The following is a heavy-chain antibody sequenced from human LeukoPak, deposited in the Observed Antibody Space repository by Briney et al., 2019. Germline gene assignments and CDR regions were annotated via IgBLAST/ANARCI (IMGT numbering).Heavy chain of an antibody. V-gene: IGHV3-53*01. D-gene: IGHD3-10*01. Sequence: PGGSLRLSCAASGLSVGSNYMSWVRQSPERGLEWVSGIYSGGTTYYADSVKGRFSISRDNSRNTVYLEMSSLRPEDTAVYFCTKEFSWSGDRPGCFDPWGQGTQVTVSS. J-gene: IGHJ5*02. CDR1: GLSVGSNY. CDR2: IYSGGTT. CDR3: TKEFSWSGDRPGCFDP.